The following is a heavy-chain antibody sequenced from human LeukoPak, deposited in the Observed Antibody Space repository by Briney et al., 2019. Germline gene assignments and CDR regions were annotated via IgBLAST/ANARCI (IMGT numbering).Heavy chain of an antibody. V-gene: IGHV3-30*18. CDR2: ISYDGSNK. J-gene: IGHJ4*02. D-gene: IGHD2-21*02. Sequence: QPGRSLRLSCAASGFTFSSYGMHWVRQAPGKGLEWVAVISYDGSNKYYADSVKGRFTISRGNSKNTLYLQMNSLRAEDTAVYYCAKDIRQAYCGGDCYSYFDYWGQGTLVTVSS. CDR3: AKDIRQAYCGGDCYSYFDY. CDR1: GFTFSSYG.